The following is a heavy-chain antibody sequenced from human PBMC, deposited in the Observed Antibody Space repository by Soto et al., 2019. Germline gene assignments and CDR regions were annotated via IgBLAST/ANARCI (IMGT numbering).Heavy chain of an antibody. CDR2: ISYDGSNK. V-gene: IGHV3-30*18. CDR3: AKDPKITMVRGVIKAYYYGMDV. J-gene: IGHJ6*02. Sequence: GGSLRLSCAASGFTFSSYGMHWVRQAPGKGLEWVAVISYDGSNKYYADSVKGRFTISRDNSKNTLYLQMNSLRAEDTAVYYCAKDPKITMVRGVIKAYYYGMDVWGQGTTVIVSS. D-gene: IGHD3-10*01. CDR1: GFTFSSYG.